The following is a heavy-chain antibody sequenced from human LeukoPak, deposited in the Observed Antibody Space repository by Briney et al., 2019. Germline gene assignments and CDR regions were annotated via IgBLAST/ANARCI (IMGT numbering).Heavy chain of an antibody. CDR1: GYTFTGYN. D-gene: IGHD6-19*01. CDR3: AREDSWDIAVAGY. V-gene: IGHV1-2*02. J-gene: IGHJ4*02. CDR2: ISPNSGGT. Sequence: ASVKVSCKASGYTFTGYNMHWVRQAPGQGLEWMGWISPNSGGTSYAQKFQGRVTMTRDTSISTAYMELSRLRSDDTAVYYCAREDSWDIAVAGYWGQGTLVTVSS.